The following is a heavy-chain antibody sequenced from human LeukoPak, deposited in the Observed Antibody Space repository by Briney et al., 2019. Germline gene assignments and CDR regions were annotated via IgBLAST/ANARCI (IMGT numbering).Heavy chain of an antibody. Sequence: SETLSLTRTVSGGSISSYYWSWIRQPPGKGLEWIGYIYYSGSTNYNPSLKSRVTISVDTSKNQLSLQLNSVTPEDTAVYYCARSSGLDWYFDLWGRGTLVTVSS. J-gene: IGHJ2*01. CDR1: GGSISSYY. CDR2: IYYSGST. CDR3: ARSSGLDWYFDL. D-gene: IGHD6-19*01. V-gene: IGHV4-59*12.